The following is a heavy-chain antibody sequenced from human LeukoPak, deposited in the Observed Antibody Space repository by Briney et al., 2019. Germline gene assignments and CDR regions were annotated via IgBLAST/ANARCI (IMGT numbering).Heavy chain of an antibody. CDR1: GYTFTGYY. CDR3: ARLARFCSGTSCYNGLDY. D-gene: IGHD2-2*02. V-gene: IGHV1-2*02. CDR2: INPNSGGT. Sequence: ASVKVSCKASGYTFTGYYMHWVRQAPGQGLEWMGWINPNSGGTNYAQKFQGRVTMTRDTPISTAYLDLSNLRSDDTAVYYCARLARFCSGTSCYNGLDYWGQGTLVTVSS. J-gene: IGHJ4*02.